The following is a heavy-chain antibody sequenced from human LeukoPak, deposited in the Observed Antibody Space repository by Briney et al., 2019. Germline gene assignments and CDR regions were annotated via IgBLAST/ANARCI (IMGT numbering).Heavy chain of an antibody. D-gene: IGHD3-10*01. CDR3: AKNYESGRGVPGGMDV. CDR2: IGSGSGGTT. J-gene: IGHJ6*02. V-gene: IGHV3-23*01. Sequence: RGSLRLSCAASGFTFSSYEMNWVRQAPGKGLEWVSAIGSGSGGTTIYADSVKGRFTISRDNSKNTLYLQMSSLRGEDTAVYYCAKNYESGRGVPGGMDVWGQGTTVTVSS. CDR1: GFTFSSYE.